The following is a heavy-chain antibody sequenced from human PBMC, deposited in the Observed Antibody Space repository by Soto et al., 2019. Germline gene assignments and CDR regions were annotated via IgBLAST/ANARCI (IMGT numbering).Heavy chain of an antibody. J-gene: IGHJ6*02. D-gene: IGHD3-10*01. CDR1: GFTFSNYA. CDR3: AKDRRVRDGMDV. V-gene: IGHV3-30*18. CDR2: ISYDGSNT. Sequence: QVQLVESGGGVVQPGRSLRLSCAASGFTFSNYAVHWVRQAPGKGLEWVALISYDGSNTYYADSVKGRFTISRDNSENTLYLQMISRRAEDTAMYYCAKDRRVRDGMDVWGQGTTVIVSS.